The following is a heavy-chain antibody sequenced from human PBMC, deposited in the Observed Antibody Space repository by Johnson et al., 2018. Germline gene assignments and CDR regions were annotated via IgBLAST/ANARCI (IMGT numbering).Heavy chain of an antibody. V-gene: IGHV1-46*01. J-gene: IGHJ4*02. CDR1: GYTFTNYY. D-gene: IGHD1-26*01. Sequence: QVQLVQSGAEVKEPGASVTVSCKASGYTFTNYYMHWVRQAPGQGLEWMGIINPSGGSPSYAQTFQGRVTMTRDTPKSTVYMELSSLRFEDTAVYYCARGKWVGATTPFDYWGQGTLVTVSS. CDR2: INPSGGSP. CDR3: ARGKWVGATTPFDY.